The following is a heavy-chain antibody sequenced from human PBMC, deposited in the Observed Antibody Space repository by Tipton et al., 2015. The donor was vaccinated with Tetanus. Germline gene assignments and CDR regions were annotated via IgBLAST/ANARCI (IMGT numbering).Heavy chain of an antibody. CDR1: GYTFTSYG. CDR2: ASAYNGRT. D-gene: IGHD1-26*01. CDR3: ARDVRAEMGFDY. Sequence: QLVQSGDEVKRPGASVKVSCKAFGYTFTSYGINWVRQAPGQGLEWMGWASAYNGRTNYAQKVRDRVTMTTDTSTSTAYMELRSLRSDDTALYYCARDVRAEMGFDYWGRGTRVTVSS. J-gene: IGHJ4*02. V-gene: IGHV1-18*01.